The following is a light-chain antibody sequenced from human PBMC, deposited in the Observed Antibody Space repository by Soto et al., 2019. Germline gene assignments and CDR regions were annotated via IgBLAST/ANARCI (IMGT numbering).Light chain of an antibody. V-gene: IGKV4-1*01. Sequence: DILMTQSPDSLAVSLGERATINCKSSQSVLYSSSNKDFLAWYQQKPGQPPKLLIYWASTRESGVPDRFSGSGSGTDFTLTISSLQAEDVAVYYCQQYYSTPRLTFGGGTKV. J-gene: IGKJ4*01. CDR1: QSVLYSSSNKDF. CDR2: WAS. CDR3: QQYYSTPRLT.